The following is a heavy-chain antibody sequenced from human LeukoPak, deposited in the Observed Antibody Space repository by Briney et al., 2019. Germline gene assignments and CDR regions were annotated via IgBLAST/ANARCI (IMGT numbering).Heavy chain of an antibody. Sequence: PGGSLRLSCAASGFTFSSYEMNWVRQAPGKGLEWVAVISKEGSNKYYADSVKGRFTISRDNSKNTLYLQMNSLRPEDTAVYHCAKDGPYYFGSGSHRMEEQYYFDYWGQGTLVTVSS. D-gene: IGHD3-10*01. CDR2: ISKEGSNK. J-gene: IGHJ4*02. CDR3: AKDGPYYFGSGSHRMEEQYYFDY. CDR1: GFTFSSYE. V-gene: IGHV3-30*18.